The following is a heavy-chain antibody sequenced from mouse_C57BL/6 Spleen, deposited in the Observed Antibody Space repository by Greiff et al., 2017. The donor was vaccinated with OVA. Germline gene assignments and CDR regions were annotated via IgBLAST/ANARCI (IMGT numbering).Heavy chain of an antibody. V-gene: IGHV14-1*01. CDR2: IDPEDGDT. Sequence: EVQLQQSGAELVRPGASVKLSCTASGFNIKDYYMHWVKQRPEQGLEWIGRIDPEDGDTEYAPKFQGKATMTADTSSNTAYLQLSSLTSEDTAVYYFTPLWPRRGYYAMDYWGQGTSVTVSS. J-gene: IGHJ4*01. CDR1: GFNIKDYY. D-gene: IGHD2-2*01. CDR3: TPLWPRRGYYAMDY.